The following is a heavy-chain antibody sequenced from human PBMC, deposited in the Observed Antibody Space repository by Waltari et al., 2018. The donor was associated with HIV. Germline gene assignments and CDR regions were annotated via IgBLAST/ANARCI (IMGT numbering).Heavy chain of an antibody. J-gene: IGHJ6*02. D-gene: IGHD2-15*01. CDR3: ARGEYCSGGSCYSAINYYYGMDV. CDR2: IYYSGST. Sequence: QVQLQESGPGLVKPSETLSLTCTVSGGSISSYYWSWIRQPPGKGLEWLGYIYYSGSTNYNPSLKSRVTISVDTSKNQFSLKLSSVTAADTAVYYCARGEYCSGGSCYSAINYYYGMDVWGQGTTVTVSS. CDR1: GGSISSYY. V-gene: IGHV4-59*01.